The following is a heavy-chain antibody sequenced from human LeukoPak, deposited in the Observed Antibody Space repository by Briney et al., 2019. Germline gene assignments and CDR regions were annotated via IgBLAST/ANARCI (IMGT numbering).Heavy chain of an antibody. V-gene: IGHV4-4*07. CDR2: IHGGGST. Sequence: SETLSLTCTVSGASINNYYWSWIRQPAAKGLEWIGRIHGGGSTNYNPSLKSRVTVSIDTSKNQFSLKLSSMTAADTAVYYCAIDLASPPYNWFDPWGQGTLVTVSS. CDR1: GASINNYY. D-gene: IGHD3-3*02. J-gene: IGHJ5*02. CDR3: AIDLASPPYNWFDP.